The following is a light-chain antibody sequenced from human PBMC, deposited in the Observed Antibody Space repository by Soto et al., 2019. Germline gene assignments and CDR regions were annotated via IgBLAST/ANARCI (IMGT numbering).Light chain of an antibody. CDR1: QSINIW. J-gene: IGKJ4*01. Sequence: DLQMTQSPSSVSASVGDRVTISCRATQSINIWLAWYQQRPGKAPRLLIYTASRLQSGVPSRFSGSGSGTDFTLTISSLQPEDSATYYCLQASRFPLTFGGGTKVEI. CDR3: LQASRFPLT. CDR2: TAS. V-gene: IGKV1D-12*01.